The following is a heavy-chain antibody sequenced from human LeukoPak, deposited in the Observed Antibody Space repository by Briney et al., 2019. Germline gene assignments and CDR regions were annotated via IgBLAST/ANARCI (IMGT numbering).Heavy chain of an antibody. CDR3: ARRTFGGVIAY. CDR2: IFYSGST. J-gene: IGHJ4*02. D-gene: IGHD3-16*02. V-gene: IGHV4-39*07. CDR1: GGSISTNNYY. Sequence: PSETLSLTCTVSGGSISTNNYYWGWIRQPPGKGLEWIGNIFYSGSTYYSPSLKSRVTISLDTSRNQFSLRLSSVTAADTAVYYCARRTFGGVIAYWGQGTLVTVSS.